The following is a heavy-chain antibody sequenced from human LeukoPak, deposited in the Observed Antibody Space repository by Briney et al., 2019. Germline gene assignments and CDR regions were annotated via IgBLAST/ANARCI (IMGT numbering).Heavy chain of an antibody. CDR2: FSGNGGST. J-gene: IGHJ4*02. CDR1: GXTFSTYA. V-gene: IGHV3-23*01. Sequence: GGSLRLSCAASGXTFSTYAMSWVRQAPGKGLEWVSTFSGNGGSTYYAEAVKGRFTISRDNSKNTLYLQMNSLRVEDTAAYYCARGTRSLFCFDYWGQGTLVTVSS. CDR3: ARGTRSLFCFDY. D-gene: IGHD3-16*01.